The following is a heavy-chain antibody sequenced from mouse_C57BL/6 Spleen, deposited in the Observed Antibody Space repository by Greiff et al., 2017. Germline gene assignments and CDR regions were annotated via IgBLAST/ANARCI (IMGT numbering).Heavy chain of an antibody. D-gene: IGHD1-1*02. CDR1: GYAFSSYC. CDR3: RRGGWFDD. V-gene: IGHV1-80*01. Sequence: QVQLQQSGAELVKPGASVKISCKASGYAFSSYCMNWVKQRPGQGLEWIGQIYPGDGDTNYNGKFKGKATLTADKSSSTAYLQLSSLASEDSAVYYGRRGGWFDDWGKGTTLTVSS. CDR2: IYPGDGDT. J-gene: IGHJ2*01.